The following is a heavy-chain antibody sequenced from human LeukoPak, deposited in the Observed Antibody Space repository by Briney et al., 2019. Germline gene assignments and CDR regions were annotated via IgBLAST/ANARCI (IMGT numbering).Heavy chain of an antibody. CDR3: ARGVIWFGESGYFDY. CDR1: GYTFTGYY. CDR2: INTNTGNP. J-gene: IGHJ4*02. V-gene: IGHV7-4-1*02. Sequence: ASVKVSCKASGYTFTGYYMHWVRQAPGQGLEWMGWINTNTGNPTYAQGFTGRFVFSLDTSVSTAYLQISSLKAEDTAVYYCARGVIWFGESGYFDYWGQGTLVTVSS. D-gene: IGHD3-10*01.